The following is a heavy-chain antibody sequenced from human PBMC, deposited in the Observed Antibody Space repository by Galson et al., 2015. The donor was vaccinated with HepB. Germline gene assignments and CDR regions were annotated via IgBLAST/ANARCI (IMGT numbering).Heavy chain of an antibody. J-gene: IGHJ4*02. CDR1: GFTFINYP. Sequence: SLRLSCAASGFTFINYPMTWVRQPPGKGLEWVSTISSRTGGTYYADSVKGRFTISRDNSRDTLYLQLNNLRAGDTALYYCVKDGDTYCGGDCFSDHWGQGTLVTVSS. CDR2: ISSRTGGT. V-gene: IGHV3-23*01. D-gene: IGHD2-21*02. CDR3: VKDGDTYCGGDCFSDH.